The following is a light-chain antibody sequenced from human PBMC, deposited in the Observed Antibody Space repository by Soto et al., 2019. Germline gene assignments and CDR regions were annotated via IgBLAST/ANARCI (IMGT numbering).Light chain of an antibody. CDR2: GAS. Sequence: EIVLTQSPGTLSLSPWERATLSCRASQSVSNNYLAWYQQKPGQAPRLLIYGASNRATGIPDRFSGSGSGTDFTLTISRLEPEDFAVYYCQQYGSSPPTFGQGTRLEIK. J-gene: IGKJ5*01. CDR1: QSVSNNY. CDR3: QQYGSSPPT. V-gene: IGKV3-20*01.